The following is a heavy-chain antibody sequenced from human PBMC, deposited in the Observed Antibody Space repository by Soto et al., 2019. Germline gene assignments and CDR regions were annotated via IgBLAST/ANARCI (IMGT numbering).Heavy chain of an antibody. V-gene: IGHV1-69*01. CDR1: GGTFSSYA. D-gene: IGHD5-18*01. CDR3: ARDDSYDPSKAFDI. J-gene: IGHJ3*02. CDR2: IIPIFGTA. Sequence: QVQLVQSGAEVKKPGSSVKVSCTASGGTFSSYAISWVRQAPGQGLEWMGGIIPIFGTANYAQKFQGRVTITADEATSTAYMELSSLRSEDTAVYYCARDDSYDPSKAFDIWGQGTMVTVSS.